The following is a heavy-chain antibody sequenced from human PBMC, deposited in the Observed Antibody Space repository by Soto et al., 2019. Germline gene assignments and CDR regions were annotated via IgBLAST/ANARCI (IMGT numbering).Heavy chain of an antibody. J-gene: IGHJ4*02. Sequence: ASLKVSCKSSGGTFTSDTISWVRQAPGQRLEWMGWINAGNGNAKYSQKFQGRVTITRDTSASTAYMELSSLRSEDTAVYYCARAVGGPTSNLDYWGQGTLVTVSS. V-gene: IGHV1-3*01. CDR1: GGTFTSDT. CDR3: ARAVGGPTSNLDY. CDR2: INAGNGNA. D-gene: IGHD3-16*01.